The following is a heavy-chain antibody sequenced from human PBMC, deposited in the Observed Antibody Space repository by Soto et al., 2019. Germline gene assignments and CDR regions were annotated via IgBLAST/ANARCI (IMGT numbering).Heavy chain of an antibody. J-gene: IGHJ6*02. CDR2: IIPIFGTA. CDR3: ARLMVEEIYYYYVMDV. Sequence: SVKVSCKASGGTFSSYAISWVRQAPGQGLEWMGGIIPIFGTANYAQKFQGRVTITADKSTSTAYMELSSLRSEDTAVYYCARLMVEEIYYYYVMDVWGQGTTVTVSS. V-gene: IGHV1-69*06. CDR1: GGTFSSYA. D-gene: IGHD2-15*01.